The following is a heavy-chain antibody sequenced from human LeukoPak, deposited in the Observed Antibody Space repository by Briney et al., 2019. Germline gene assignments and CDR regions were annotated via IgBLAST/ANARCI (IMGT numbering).Heavy chain of an antibody. CDR2: IYYSGST. J-gene: IGHJ4*02. CDR1: GGSISSYY. CDR3: ARVPYGDYVDY. Sequence: PSETLSLTCTVSGGSISSYYWSWIRQPPGKGLEWIGYIYYSGSTNYNPSLKSRVTISVDTSKNQFSPKLSSETAADTAVYYCARVPYGDYVDYWGQGTLVTVSS. D-gene: IGHD4-17*01. V-gene: IGHV4-59*01.